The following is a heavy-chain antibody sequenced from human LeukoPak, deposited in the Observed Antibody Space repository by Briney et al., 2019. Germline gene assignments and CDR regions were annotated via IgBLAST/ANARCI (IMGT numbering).Heavy chain of an antibody. D-gene: IGHD4-23*01. CDR3: ARGDGGYYYGMDV. V-gene: IGHV3-48*03. CDR1: GFTFNTYE. CDR2: ISVGRGNI. J-gene: IGHJ6*02. Sequence: GGSLTRSCAACGFTFNTYEMKWHPQAQGKGGEGGSYISVGRGNIKYADAVKGRFTISRDNAKNSLYLQLNSLSAEDTAVYYCARGDGGYYYGMDVWGQGTTVTVSS.